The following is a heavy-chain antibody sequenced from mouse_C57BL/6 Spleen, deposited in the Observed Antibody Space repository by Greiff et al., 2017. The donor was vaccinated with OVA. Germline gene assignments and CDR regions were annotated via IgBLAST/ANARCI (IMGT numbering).Heavy chain of an antibody. J-gene: IGHJ4*01. CDR3: ARSAYGPSYAMDY. Sequence: VQLQQPGAELVKPGASVKLSCKASGYTFTSYWMHWVKQRPGQGLEWIGMIHPNSGSTNYNEKFKSKATLTVDKSSSTAYMQLSSLTSEDSAVYYCARSAYGPSYAMDYWGQGTSVTVSS. V-gene: IGHV1-64*01. CDR2: IHPNSGST. CDR1: GYTFTSYW. D-gene: IGHD1-1*02.